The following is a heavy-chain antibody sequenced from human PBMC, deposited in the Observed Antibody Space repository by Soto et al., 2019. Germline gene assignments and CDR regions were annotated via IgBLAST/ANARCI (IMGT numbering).Heavy chain of an antibody. CDR1: GGSISSSNW. V-gene: IGHV4-4*02. J-gene: IGHJ4*02. CDR3: AGRRDGSGSLDY. D-gene: IGHD3-10*01. Sequence: PSETLSLTCAVSGGSISSSNWWSWVRQPPGKGLEWIGEIYHSGTTNYIPSLKSRVTISVDKSKNQFSLRFNSVTAADTAGYYCAGRRDGSGSLDYWGQGTLVTVSS. CDR2: IYHSGTT.